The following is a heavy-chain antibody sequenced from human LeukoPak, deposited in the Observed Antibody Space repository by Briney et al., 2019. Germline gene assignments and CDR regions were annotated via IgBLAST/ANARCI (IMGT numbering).Heavy chain of an antibody. CDR2: IYYSGST. J-gene: IGHJ4*02. CDR1: GGSIRSGSYY. V-gene: IGHV4-61*01. Sequence: SETLSLTCTVSGGSIRSGSYYWSWIRKPPGKGLEWIGYIYYSGSTNYNPSLKSRVTISVDTSKNQFSLKLSSVTAADTAVYYCARGAPFDYWGQGTLVTVSS. CDR3: ARGAPFDY.